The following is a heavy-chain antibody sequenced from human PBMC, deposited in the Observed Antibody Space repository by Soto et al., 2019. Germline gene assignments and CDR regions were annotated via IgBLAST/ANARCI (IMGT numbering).Heavy chain of an antibody. CDR2: INPNSGGT. Sequence: ASVKVSCKASGYTFAGYYIHWVRQTPGQGLEWMGWINPNSGGTNYAQKFQGRVTMTRDTSISTAYMEVSRLRSDDTAVYYCARVSREWFRELSPFDYWGQGTLVTVSS. CDR3: ARVSREWFRELSPFDY. D-gene: IGHD3-10*01. J-gene: IGHJ4*02. V-gene: IGHV1-2*02. CDR1: GYTFAGYY.